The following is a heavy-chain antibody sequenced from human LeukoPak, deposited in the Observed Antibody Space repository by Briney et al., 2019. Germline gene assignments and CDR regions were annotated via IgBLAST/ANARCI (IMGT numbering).Heavy chain of an antibody. Sequence: SETLSLTCTVSGGSITSYDWSWIRQPAGKGLEWIGRIYTSGSTKYNPSLKSPVSMSRDTSKDRFALNVSSVTAADTALYYCARVWATTFHPWGQGTLVTVSS. D-gene: IGHD3-16*01. CDR2: IYTSGST. CDR3: ARVWATTFHP. CDR1: GGSITSYD. J-gene: IGHJ5*02. V-gene: IGHV4-4*07.